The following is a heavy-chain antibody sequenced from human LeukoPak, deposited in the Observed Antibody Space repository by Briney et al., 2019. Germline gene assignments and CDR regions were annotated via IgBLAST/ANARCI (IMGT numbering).Heavy chain of an antibody. CDR3: AREMTTVTNNWFDP. J-gene: IGHJ5*02. Sequence: GASVKVSCKASGYTFTGYYMHWVRQAPGQGLEWMGWINPNSGGTNYAQKFQGRVTMTRDTSISTAYMELSRLRSGDTAVYYCAREMTTVTNNWFDPWGQGTLVTVSS. CDR1: GYTFTGYY. D-gene: IGHD4-11*01. V-gene: IGHV1-2*02. CDR2: INPNSGGT.